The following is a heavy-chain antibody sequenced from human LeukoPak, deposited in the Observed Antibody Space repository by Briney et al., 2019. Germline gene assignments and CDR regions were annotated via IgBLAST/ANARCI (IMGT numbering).Heavy chain of an antibody. Sequence: SGGSLRLSCAASGFTFSSYEMNWVRQAPGKGLEWVSYISSSGSTIYYADSVKGRFTISRDNAKNSLYLQMNSLRAEDTAVYYCASRHYYDSSGYSYRGQGTLVTVSS. CDR1: GFTFSSYE. CDR2: ISSSGSTI. V-gene: IGHV3-48*03. J-gene: IGHJ4*02. D-gene: IGHD3-22*01. CDR3: ASRHYYDSSGYSY.